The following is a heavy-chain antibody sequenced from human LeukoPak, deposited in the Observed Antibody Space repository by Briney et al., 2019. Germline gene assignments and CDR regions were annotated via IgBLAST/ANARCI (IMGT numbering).Heavy chain of an antibody. Sequence: GGSLRLSCAASGFTFSNFWMNWVRQAPGKGLEWVANIKEDGSAKYFVDSVKGRFTVSRDNAHNSMFLQMNSLRAEDTAVYYCARVLYIEKLSLYRPLDYWGQGTLVAVSS. CDR1: GFTFSNFW. D-gene: IGHD3-16*02. V-gene: IGHV3-7*01. CDR3: ARVLYIEKLSLYRPLDY. J-gene: IGHJ4*02. CDR2: IKEDGSAK.